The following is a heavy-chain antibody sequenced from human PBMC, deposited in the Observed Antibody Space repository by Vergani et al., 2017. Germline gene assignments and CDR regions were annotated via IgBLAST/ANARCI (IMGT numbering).Heavy chain of an antibody. CDR2: INPNSGGT. CDR3: ARLVVAATYYYYGMDV. D-gene: IGHD2-15*01. V-gene: IGHV1-2*02. CDR1: GYTFTGYY. J-gene: IGHJ6*02. Sequence: QVQLVQSGAEVKKPGASVKVSCKASGYTFTGYYMHWVRQAPGQGLEWMGWINPNSGGTNYAQKFQGRVTITADKSTSTAYMELSSLRSEDTAVYYCARLVVAATYYYYGMDVWGQGTTVTVSS.